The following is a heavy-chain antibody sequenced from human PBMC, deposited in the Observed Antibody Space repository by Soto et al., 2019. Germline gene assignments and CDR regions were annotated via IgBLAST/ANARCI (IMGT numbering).Heavy chain of an antibody. V-gene: IGHV4-39*01. J-gene: IGHJ4*02. Sequence: SETLSLTCNVSGGSISSSSYYWGWIRQPPGKGLEWIGHIFHTGSTYYNPSLKSRVTISVDTSKNQFSLKLSSVTATDTAVYYCARRRIVVTTNFDYWGQGALVTVSS. CDR2: IFHTGST. CDR3: ARRRIVVTTNFDY. CDR1: GGSISSSSYY. D-gene: IGHD1-26*01.